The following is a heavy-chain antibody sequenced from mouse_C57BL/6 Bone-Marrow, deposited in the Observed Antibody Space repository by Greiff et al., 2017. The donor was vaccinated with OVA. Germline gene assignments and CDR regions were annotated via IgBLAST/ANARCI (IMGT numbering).Heavy chain of an antibody. V-gene: IGHV1-81*01. Sequence: QVQLKESGAELARPGASVKLSCKASGYTFTSYGISWVKQRTGQGLEWIGEIYPRSGNTYYNEKFKGKATLTADKSSSTAYMELRSLTSEYSAVYFCASPVYYYAMDYWGQGTSVTVAS. CDR3: ASPVYYYAMDY. CDR1: GYTFTSYG. CDR2: IYPRSGNT. J-gene: IGHJ4*01.